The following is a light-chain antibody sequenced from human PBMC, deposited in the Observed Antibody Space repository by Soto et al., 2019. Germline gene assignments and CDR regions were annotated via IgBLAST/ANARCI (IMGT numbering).Light chain of an antibody. CDR2: DVS. J-gene: IGLJ1*01. CDR1: SSDVGGSDY. V-gene: IGLV2-14*03. CDR3: SSHTNTNSYV. Sequence: QSVLTQPASVSGPPGQSIPISCTGTSSDVGGSDYVSWYQHHPDKAPKLVISDVSNRPSGVSYRFSGSKSGNTASLTISGLQAEDEAIYYCSSHTNTNSYVFGTGTKVTVL.